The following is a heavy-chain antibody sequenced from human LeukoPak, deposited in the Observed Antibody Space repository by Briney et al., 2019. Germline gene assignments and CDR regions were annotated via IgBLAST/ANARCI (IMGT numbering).Heavy chain of an antibody. D-gene: IGHD6-19*01. CDR2: ISSSSSYI. CDR1: GFTFSSYS. J-gene: IGHJ4*02. V-gene: IGHV3-21*04. CDR3: ARALYSSGWYVLDY. Sequence: GGSLRLSCAASGFTFSSYSMNWVRQAPGKGLEWVSSISSSSSYIYYADSVKGRFTISRDNAKNSLYLQMNSLRAEDTAVYYCARALYSSGWYVLDYWGQGTLVTVSS.